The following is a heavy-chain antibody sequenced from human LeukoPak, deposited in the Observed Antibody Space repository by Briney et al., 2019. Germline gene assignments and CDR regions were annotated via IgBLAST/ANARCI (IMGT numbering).Heavy chain of an antibody. D-gene: IGHD1-7*01. CDR3: ARDRRSITGTTDFDY. CDR2: INPNSGGT. V-gene: IGHV1-2*06. J-gene: IGHJ4*02. CDR1: GYTFTDYY. Sequence: ASVKVSCKASGYTFTDYYMHWVRQAPGQGLEWMGRINPNSGGTNYAQKFQGRVTMTRDTSISTAYMELSRLRSDDTAVYYCARDRRSITGTTDFDYWGQGTLVTVSS.